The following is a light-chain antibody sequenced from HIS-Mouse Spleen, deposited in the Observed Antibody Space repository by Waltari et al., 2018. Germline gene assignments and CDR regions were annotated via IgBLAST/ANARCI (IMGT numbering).Light chain of an antibody. V-gene: IGLV3-19*01. J-gene: IGLJ2*01. CDR3: NSRDSSGNHVV. Sequence: SSELTQDPAVSVALGQTVRITCQGDSLRSSYASWYQQKPGQAPLLVIYGKNNRPSVIPDRFSGSSSGNTASLTITGAQAEDEADYYCNSRDSSGNHVVFGGGTKLTVL. CDR2: GKN. CDR1: SLRSSY.